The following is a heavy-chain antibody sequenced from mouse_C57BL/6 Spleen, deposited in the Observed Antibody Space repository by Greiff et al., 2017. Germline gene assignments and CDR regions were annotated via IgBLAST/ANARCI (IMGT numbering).Heavy chain of an antibody. CDR1: GYTFTSYW. Sequence: VQLQQSGTELVKPGASVKLSCKASGYTFTSYWMDWVKQRPGHGLEWIGYINPSNGGTNYNEKFKGKATLTADTSSSTAYMQLSSLTAEDSAVYYCAREDSGSYYFDVWGTGTTVTVSS. V-gene: IGHV1-53*01. CDR2: INPSNGGT. J-gene: IGHJ1*03. CDR3: AREDSGSYYFDV. D-gene: IGHD2-10*01.